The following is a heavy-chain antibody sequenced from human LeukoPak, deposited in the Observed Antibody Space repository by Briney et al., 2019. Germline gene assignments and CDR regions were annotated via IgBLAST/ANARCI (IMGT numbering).Heavy chain of an antibody. J-gene: IGHJ4*02. CDR1: GFTVSSNY. D-gene: IGHD3-22*01. Sequence: GGSLRLSCAASGFTVSSNYMSWVRQAPGKGLEWVSVIYSGSSTYYADSVKGRFTISRDNSKNTLYLQMNSLRAEDTAVYYCARGGDDSSGYYAFDYWGQGTLVTVSS. CDR2: IYSGSST. CDR3: ARGGDDSSGYYAFDY. V-gene: IGHV3-53*01.